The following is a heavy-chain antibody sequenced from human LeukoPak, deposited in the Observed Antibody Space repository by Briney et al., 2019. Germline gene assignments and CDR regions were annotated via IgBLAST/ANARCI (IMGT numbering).Heavy chain of an antibody. CDR3: ARRRPSFNPGGVWFDP. J-gene: IGHJ5*02. V-gene: IGHV4-34*01. CDR2: INHSGST. CDR1: GGSFSGYY. Sequence: SEALSLTCAVYGGSFSGYYWSWIRQPPGKGLEWIGEINHSGSTNHNPSLKSRVTISVDTSKNQFSLKLSSVTAADTAVYYCARRRPSFNPGGVWFDPWGQGTLVTVSS. D-gene: IGHD2-8*02.